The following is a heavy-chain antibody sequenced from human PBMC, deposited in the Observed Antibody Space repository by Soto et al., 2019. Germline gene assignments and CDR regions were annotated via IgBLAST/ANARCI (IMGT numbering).Heavy chain of an antibody. Sequence: PGGSLRLSYAASGFTFSSYAMSWVRQAPGKGLEWVSAISGSGGSTYYADSVKGRFTISRDNSKNTLYLQMNSLRAEDTAVYYCAKGSCSSTSCYLWFDPWGQGTLVTVS. V-gene: IGHV3-23*01. D-gene: IGHD2-2*01. CDR2: ISGSGGST. CDR1: GFTFSSYA. CDR3: AKGSCSSTSCYLWFDP. J-gene: IGHJ5*02.